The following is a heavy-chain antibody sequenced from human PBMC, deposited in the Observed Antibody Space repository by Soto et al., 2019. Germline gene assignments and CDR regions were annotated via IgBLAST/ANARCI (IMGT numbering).Heavy chain of an antibody. CDR2: INAGNGNT. D-gene: IGHD2-21*02. J-gene: IGHJ4*02. CDR3: ARSIVVVTALDY. V-gene: IGHV1-3*01. Sequence: ASVKVSCKASGYTFTIYAMHWVLQAPGQRLEWMGWINAGNGNTKYSQKFQGRVTITRDTSASTAYMELSSLRSEDTAVYYCARSIVVVTALDYWGQGTLVTASS. CDR1: GYTFTIYA.